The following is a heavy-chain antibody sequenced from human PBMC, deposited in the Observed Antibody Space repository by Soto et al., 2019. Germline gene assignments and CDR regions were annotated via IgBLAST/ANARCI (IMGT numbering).Heavy chain of an antibody. J-gene: IGHJ5*02. CDR2: INHSGST. CDR1: GGSFIGYY. D-gene: IGHD3-3*01. CDR3: ATSGYYRRDWFDP. Sequence: SETLSLTCAVYGGSFIGYYWIWVRQPPGKGLEWIGEINHSGSTNYNPSLKSRVTISVDTSKNQFSLKLSSVTAADTAVYYCATSGYYRRDWFDPWGQGTLVTVSS. V-gene: IGHV4-34*01.